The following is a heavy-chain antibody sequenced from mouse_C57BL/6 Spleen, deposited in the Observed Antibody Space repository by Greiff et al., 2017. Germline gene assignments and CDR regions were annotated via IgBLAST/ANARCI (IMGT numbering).Heavy chain of an antibody. CDR3: TTTVVARGPFAY. CDR2: IDPETGGT. V-gene: IGHV1-15*01. Sequence: QVQLKQSGAELVRPGASVTLSCKASGYTFTDYEMHWVKQTPVHGLEWIGAIDPETGGTAYNQKFKGKAILTADKSSSTAYMELRSLTSEDSAVYYCTTTVVARGPFAYWGQGTLVTVSA. D-gene: IGHD1-1*01. J-gene: IGHJ3*01. CDR1: GYTFTDYE.